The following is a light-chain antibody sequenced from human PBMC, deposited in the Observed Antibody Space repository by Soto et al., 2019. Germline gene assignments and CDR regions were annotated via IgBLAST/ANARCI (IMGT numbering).Light chain of an antibody. CDR3: QQYSSYPWT. CDR2: KAS. V-gene: IGKV1-5*03. CDR1: QSISSW. J-gene: IGKJ1*01. Sequence: DIQMTQSPSTLSASIGDRVTITCRASQSISSWLAWYQQKPGKAPKLLIYKASSLESGVPSRFSGGGSGTEFALTISSLQPDDFATYYCQQYSSYPWTFGQGTKVEV.